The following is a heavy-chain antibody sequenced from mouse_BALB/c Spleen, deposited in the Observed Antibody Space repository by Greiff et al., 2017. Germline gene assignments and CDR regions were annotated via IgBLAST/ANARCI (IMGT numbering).Heavy chain of an antibody. CDR2: IWAGGST. V-gene: IGHV2-9*02. D-gene: IGHD1-2*01. J-gene: IGHJ2*01. CDR1: GFSLTSYG. Sequence: QVQLKESGPGLEAPSQSLSITCTVSGFSLTSYGVHWVRQPPGKGLEWLGVIWAGGSTNYNSALMSRLSISKDNSKSQVFLKMNSLQTDDTAMYYCARDRGYGYVRDYWGQGTTLTVSS. CDR3: ARDRGYGYVRDY.